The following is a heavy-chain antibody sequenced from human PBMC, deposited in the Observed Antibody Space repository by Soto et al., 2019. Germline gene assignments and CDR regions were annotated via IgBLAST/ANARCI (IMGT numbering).Heavy chain of an antibody. V-gene: IGHV3-13*01. CDR2: ITTAGDT. CDR1: GFTFSNYD. J-gene: IGHJ6*02. Sequence: EVQLAESGGGLVQPGGSLRLCWAASGFTFSNYDMHWVRQVTGKGLEWVSGITTAGDTYYPGSVKGRFTISREKAKNSLYLQMNSLSAGDTAVYYCARELHGGSYGMDVWGQGTTVTVSS. CDR3: ARELHGGSYGMDV.